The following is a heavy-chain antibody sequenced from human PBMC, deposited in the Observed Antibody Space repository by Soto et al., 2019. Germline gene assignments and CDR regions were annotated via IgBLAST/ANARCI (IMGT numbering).Heavy chain of an antibody. CDR1: GYSISSGYY. D-gene: IGHD5-18*01. CDR3: ARDSSRGYSYGFDP. Sequence: SETLSLTCAVSGYSISSGYYWGWIRQPPGKGLEWIGSIYHSGSTYYNPSLKSRVTISVDTSKNQFSLKLSSVTAADTAVYYCARDSSRGYSYGFDPWGQGTPVTVSS. CDR2: IYHSGST. J-gene: IGHJ5*02. V-gene: IGHV4-38-2*02.